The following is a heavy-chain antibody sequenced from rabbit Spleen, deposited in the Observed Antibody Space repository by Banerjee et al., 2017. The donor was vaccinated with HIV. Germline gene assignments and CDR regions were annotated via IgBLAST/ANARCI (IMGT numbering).Heavy chain of an antibody. D-gene: IGHD6-1*01. J-gene: IGHJ4*01. Sequence: QSLEESGGGLVKPEGSLTLTCKASGFDFSSSYYMCWVRQAPGKGLELIACIDTSSVNTADATWAKGRFTISKTSSTTVTLQMTSLTAADTATYFCARGEHFSVGFSAFAIYLDLWGQGTLVTV. CDR2: IDTSSVNT. CDR3: ARGEHFSVGFSAFAIYLDL. CDR1: GFDFSSSYY. V-gene: IGHV1S40*01.